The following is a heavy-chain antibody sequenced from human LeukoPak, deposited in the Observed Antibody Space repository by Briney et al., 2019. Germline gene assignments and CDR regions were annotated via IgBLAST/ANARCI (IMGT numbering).Heavy chain of an antibody. CDR1: GFTFSSYW. D-gene: IGHD3-9*01. Sequence: QAGGSLRLSCAASGFTFSSYWMSWVRQAPGKGLEWVANIKEDGSEKYCVDSVKGRFTISRDNAKNSLYLQMSSLRAEDTAVYYCAREGGYFDWLSNYYYYYMDVWGKGTTVTVSS. CDR3: AREGGYFDWLSNYYYYYMDV. V-gene: IGHV3-7*01. CDR2: IKEDGSEK. J-gene: IGHJ6*03.